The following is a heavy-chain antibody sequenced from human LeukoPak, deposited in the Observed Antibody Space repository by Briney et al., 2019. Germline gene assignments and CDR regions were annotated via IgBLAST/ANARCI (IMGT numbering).Heavy chain of an antibody. CDR2: IYNGVNT. CDR3: ARGPPLGFDY. CDR1: GDSVSSASY. V-gene: IGHV4-61*01. Sequence: PSETLSLTCTVSGDSVSSASYWTWIRQPPGKGVEWIAHIYNGVNTNYNPSLKSRVTISVDTSKNQFSLRLNSVTAADTAVYYCARGPPLGFDYWGQGTLVTVSS. J-gene: IGHJ4*02.